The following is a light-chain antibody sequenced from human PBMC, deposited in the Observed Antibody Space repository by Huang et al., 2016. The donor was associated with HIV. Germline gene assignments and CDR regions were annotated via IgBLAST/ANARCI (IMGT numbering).Light chain of an antibody. J-gene: IGKJ3*01. CDR3: QQYNNWPFT. Sequence: ERVMTQSPVTLSVSPGERATFSCRARQSISSKLAWYQQKPGQAPRLLIYGASPRATGIPARFSGSGSGTEFTLTISSLQSEDFAVYYCQQYNNWPFTFGPGTRVDIK. CDR2: GAS. CDR1: QSISSK. V-gene: IGKV3-15*01.